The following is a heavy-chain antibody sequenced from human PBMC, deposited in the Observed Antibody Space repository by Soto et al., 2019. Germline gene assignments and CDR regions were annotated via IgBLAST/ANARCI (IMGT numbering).Heavy chain of an antibody. CDR1: GGSFSGYY. D-gene: IGHD3-16*02. Sequence: SETLSLTCAVYGGSFSGYYWSWIRQPPGKGLEWIGEINHSGSTNYNPSLKSRVTISVDTSKNQFSLKLSSVTAADTAVYYCARENYDYVWGGYRYTADNWFDPWGQGTLVTVSS. CDR2: INHSGST. J-gene: IGHJ5*02. V-gene: IGHV4-34*01. CDR3: ARENYDYVWGGYRYTADNWFDP.